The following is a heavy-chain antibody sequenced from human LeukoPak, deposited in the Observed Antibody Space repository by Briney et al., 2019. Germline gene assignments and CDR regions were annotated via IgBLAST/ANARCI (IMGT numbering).Heavy chain of an antibody. J-gene: IGHJ5*02. Sequence: GASVKVSCKASGGTFSSYAISWVRQAPGQGLEWMGGIIPIFGTANYAQKFQGRVTITADESTSTAYMELSSLRSEDTAVYYCATTVGRVAGFDPWGQGTLVTVSS. CDR3: ATTVGRVAGFDP. CDR2: IIPIFGTA. CDR1: GGTFSSYA. D-gene: IGHD6-19*01. V-gene: IGHV1-69*13.